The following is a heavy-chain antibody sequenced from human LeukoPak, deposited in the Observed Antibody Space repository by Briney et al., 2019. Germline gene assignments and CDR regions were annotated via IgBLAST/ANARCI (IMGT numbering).Heavy chain of an antibody. CDR3: AREISNPLCH. Sequence: PGGSLRLSCAASGFSVSDNYKSWVRQAPGTGLEWVSVIYSSGSTYYTDSVKGRFTISRDISKNTLFLQMNSLRPEDTAVYYCAREISNPLCHWGRETLVIVSS. V-gene: IGHV3-66*01. D-gene: IGHD2-21*01. J-gene: IGHJ4*02. CDR1: GFSVSDNY. CDR2: IYSSGST.